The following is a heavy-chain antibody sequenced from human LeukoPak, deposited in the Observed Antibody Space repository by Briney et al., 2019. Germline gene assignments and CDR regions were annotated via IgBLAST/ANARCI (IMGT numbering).Heavy chain of an antibody. CDR2: IGTVDDT. CDR1: GFTFSTHD. D-gene: IGHD3-10*01. CDR3: ARGPRFGSGTYFPFDY. J-gene: IGHJ4*02. Sequence: GGSLRLSCTASGFTFSTHDMHWVRQVIGKGLECVSSIGTVDDTYYPDSVKGRFTISRENAKNSLYLQMNSLRAGDTAVYYCARGPRFGSGTYFPFDYWGQGTLVTVSS. V-gene: IGHV3-13*01.